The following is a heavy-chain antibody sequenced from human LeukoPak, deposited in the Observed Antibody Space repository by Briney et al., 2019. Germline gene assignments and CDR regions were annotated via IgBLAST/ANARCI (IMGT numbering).Heavy chain of an antibody. CDR3: ARDLAPVKN. CDR2: ISSSSSYI. V-gene: IGHV3-21*01. J-gene: IGHJ4*02. Sequence: GGSLRLSCAASGFTFSSYSMNWVRQAPGKGLEWVSYISSSSSYIYYADSVKGRFTISRDNTKNSLYLQMNSLRAEDTAVYYCARDLAPVKNWGQGTLVTVSS. CDR1: GFTFSSYS.